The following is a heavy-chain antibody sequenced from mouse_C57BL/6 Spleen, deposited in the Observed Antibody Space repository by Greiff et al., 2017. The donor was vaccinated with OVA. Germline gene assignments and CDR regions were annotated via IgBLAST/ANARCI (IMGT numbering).Heavy chain of an antibody. J-gene: IGHJ2*01. D-gene: IGHD2-5*01. V-gene: IGHV1-81*01. CDR3: ARRSNSSFDY. CDR2: IYPRSGNT. Sequence: QVQLQHSGAELARPGASVKLSCKASGYTFTSYGISWVKQRTGQGLEWIGEIYPRSGNTYYNEKFKGKATLTADKSSSTAYMELRSLTSEDSAVYFCARRSNSSFDYWGQGTTLTVSS. CDR1: GYTFTSYG.